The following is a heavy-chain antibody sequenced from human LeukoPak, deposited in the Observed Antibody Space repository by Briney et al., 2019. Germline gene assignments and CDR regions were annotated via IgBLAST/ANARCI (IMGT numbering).Heavy chain of an antibody. Sequence: GGSLRLSCAASGINFSIYWMHWVRQAPGKGLVWVSRINSDGSDTSYADSVKGRFTISRDNAKNTLYLQINSLRAKDTAVYYCASDDGYRSFDYWGQGTLVTVSS. V-gene: IGHV3-74*01. D-gene: IGHD5-24*01. CDR2: INSDGSDT. CDR1: GINFSIYW. CDR3: ASDDGYRSFDY. J-gene: IGHJ4*02.